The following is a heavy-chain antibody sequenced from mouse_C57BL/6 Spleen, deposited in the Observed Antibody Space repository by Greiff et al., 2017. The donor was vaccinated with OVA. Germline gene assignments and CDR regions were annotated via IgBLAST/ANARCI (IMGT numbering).Heavy chain of an antibody. CDR2: INPSTGGT. CDR3: ARGTTGAMDY. D-gene: IGHD1-1*01. J-gene: IGHJ4*01. CDR1: GYSFTGYY. Sequence: VQLQQSGAELVRPGASVKISCKASGYSFTGYYMNWVKQSPEKSLEWIGEINPSTGGTTYNQKFKAKATLTVDKSSSTAYMQLKSLTSEDSAVYYCARGTTGAMDYWGQGTSVTVSS. V-gene: IGHV1-42*01.